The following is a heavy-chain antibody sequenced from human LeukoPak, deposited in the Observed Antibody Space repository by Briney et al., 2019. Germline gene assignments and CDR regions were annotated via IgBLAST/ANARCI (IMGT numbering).Heavy chain of an antibody. D-gene: IGHD3-10*01. CDR3: AKDNRDYYIDY. CDR2: IASNNDYR. CDR1: GFTFSDYA. J-gene: IGHJ4*02. Sequence: GGSLRLSCRGSGFTFSDYAMAWVRQAPGKGLEWVSSIASNNDYRYSADSLRGRFTISRDNSKNTLYLQMGSLRAEDTAVYYCAKDNRDYYIDYWGQGTLVTVSS. V-gene: IGHV3-21*01.